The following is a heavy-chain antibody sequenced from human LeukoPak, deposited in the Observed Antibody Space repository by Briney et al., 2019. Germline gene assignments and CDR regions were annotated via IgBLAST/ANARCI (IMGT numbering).Heavy chain of an antibody. J-gene: IGHJ6*02. CDR2: INSDGSST. D-gene: IGHD5-18*01. Sequence: GGSLRLSCAASGFTFSNAWMSWVRQAPGKGLVWVSRINSDGSSTSYADSVKGRFTISRDNAKNSLYLQMNSLRAGDTAVYYCARAGYSYGTYYYYYYGMDVWGQGTTVTVSS. CDR1: GFTFSNAW. CDR3: ARAGYSYGTYYYYYYGMDV. V-gene: IGHV3-74*01.